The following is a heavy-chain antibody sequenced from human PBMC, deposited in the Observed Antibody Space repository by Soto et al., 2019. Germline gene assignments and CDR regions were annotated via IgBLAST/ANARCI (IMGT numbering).Heavy chain of an antibody. D-gene: IGHD2-21*01. CDR1: GFALTYYT. Sequence: EVQLVESGGGLVQPGGSLRLSCAASGFALTYYTMKWVRQAPGKGLEWVSDISSSTSATYYADSVKGRFTISRDNAKNSLYLQMSNLRAEDTAIYYCVRDSAYSFDYWGQGTLVTVSS. CDR3: VRDSAYSFDY. CDR2: ISSSTSAT. J-gene: IGHJ4*02. V-gene: IGHV3-48*01.